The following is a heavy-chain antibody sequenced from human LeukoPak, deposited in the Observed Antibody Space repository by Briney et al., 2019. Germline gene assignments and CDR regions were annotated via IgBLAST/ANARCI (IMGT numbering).Heavy chain of an antibody. J-gene: IGHJ4*02. CDR2: ISYDASNK. V-gene: IGHV3-30*18. Sequence: GGSLRLSCAASGFTFSRYGMHWVRQTPGKGLEWVAVISYDASNKYYADSVKGRFTISRDNSKNTLYLQMNRLRAEDTAVYYCVQGTRRGAITMVRGVIGKSYYFDSWGQGTLVTVSS. CDR3: VQGTRRGAITMVRGVIGKSYYFDS. CDR1: GFTFSRYG. D-gene: IGHD3-10*01.